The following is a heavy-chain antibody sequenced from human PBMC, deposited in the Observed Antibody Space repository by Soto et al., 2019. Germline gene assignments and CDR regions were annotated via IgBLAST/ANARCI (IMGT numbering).Heavy chain of an antibody. CDR1: GVAFSFYS. CDR3: AKGSIEYSASVDN. CDR2: ISGNGGTT. V-gene: IGHV3-23*01. D-gene: IGHD5-12*01. Sequence: VVLLESGGGLVQPGGSLRLSCEVSGVAFSFYSMSWVRQAPGKGLEWVASISGNGGTTYYAASGKGRFTFSRDNSKNVLSLEMNSLRAEDTAIYFCAKGSIEYSASVDNWGQGTLVLVSS. J-gene: IGHJ4*02.